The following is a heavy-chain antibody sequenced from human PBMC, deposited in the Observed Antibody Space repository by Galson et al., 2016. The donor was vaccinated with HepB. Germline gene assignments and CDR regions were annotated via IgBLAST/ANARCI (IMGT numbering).Heavy chain of an antibody. Sequence: SLRLSCAASGLNFSPYWMHWVRQVPGKGLMWLSHINSDGSITTYADSVRGRFSISRDNAKNTLYLHMNGLRAEGTAHYYCALEKIYVGSLDVWGQGTTVTVSS. J-gene: IGHJ6*02. CDR1: GLNFSPYW. V-gene: IGHV3-74*03. D-gene: IGHD3-10*01. CDR2: INSDGSIT. CDR3: ALEKIYVGSLDV.